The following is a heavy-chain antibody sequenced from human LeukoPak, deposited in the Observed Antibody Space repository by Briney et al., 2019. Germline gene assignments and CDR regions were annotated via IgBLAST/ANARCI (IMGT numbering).Heavy chain of an antibody. V-gene: IGHV1-2*02. D-gene: IGHD4-17*01. CDR1: GYTFTGYY. CDR2: INPNSGGT. CDR3: ATSTTVTTLLGY. J-gene: IGHJ4*02. Sequence: ASVKVSCKASGYTFTGYYMHWVPQARGPGLEWMGWINPNSGGTNYAQKFQGRVTMTRDTSISSAYMELSRLRSDDTAVYYCATSTTVTTLLGYWGQGTLVTVSS.